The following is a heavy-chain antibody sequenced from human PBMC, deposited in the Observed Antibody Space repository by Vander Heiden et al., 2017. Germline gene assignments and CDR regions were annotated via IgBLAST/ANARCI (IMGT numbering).Heavy chain of an antibody. V-gene: IGHV4-31*03. D-gene: IGHD6-19*01. CDR3: AREMSGDSSGWYTDY. CDR1: GGSISSGGYY. CDR2: IYYSGST. Sequence: QVQLQESGPGLVKPSQTLSLTCTVSGGSISSGGYYWSWIRQHPGKGLEWIGNIYYSGSTYYNPSLKSRVTISVDTSKNQFSLKLSSVTAADTAVYYCAREMSGDSSGWYTDYWGQGTLVTVSS. J-gene: IGHJ4*02.